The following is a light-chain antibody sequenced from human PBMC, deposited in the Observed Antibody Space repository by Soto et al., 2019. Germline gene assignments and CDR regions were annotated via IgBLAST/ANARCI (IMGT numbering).Light chain of an antibody. CDR3: QQRSNSPPLT. V-gene: IGKV3-11*01. CDR1: QSVSSY. J-gene: IGKJ4*01. CDR2: DAS. Sequence: EIVLTQSPATLSLSPGESVTLSCRASQSVSSYLAWYQQKPGQAPRLLIYDASNRATGIPARFSGSGSGTDFTLTISSLEPEDFAVYYCQQRSNSPPLTFGGGTKVEIK.